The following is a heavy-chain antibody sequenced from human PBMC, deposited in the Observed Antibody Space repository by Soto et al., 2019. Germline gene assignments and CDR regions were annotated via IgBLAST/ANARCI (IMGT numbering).Heavy chain of an antibody. J-gene: IGHJ4*02. CDR1: GFTFSSYA. V-gene: IGHV3-30-3*01. CDR3: AREYGLEMATLDY. Sequence: QVQLVESGGGVVQPGRSLRLSCAASGFTFSSYAMYWVRQAPGKGLEWVAVISYDGSNKYYADSVKGRFTISRDNSKNTLYLQMNSLRAEDTAVYYCAREYGLEMATLDYWGQGTLVTVSS. D-gene: IGHD5-12*01. CDR2: ISYDGSNK.